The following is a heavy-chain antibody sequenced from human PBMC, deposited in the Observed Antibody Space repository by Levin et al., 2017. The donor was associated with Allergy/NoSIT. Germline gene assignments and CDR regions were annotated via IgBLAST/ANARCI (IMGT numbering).Heavy chain of an antibody. CDR1: GGSISSYY. V-gene: IGHV4-59*08. CDR2: IYDSGST. CDR3: ARHEGYSYGVTFFDY. Sequence: MASETLSLTCTVSGGSISSYYWSWIRQAPGKGLEWIGYIYDSGSTNYSPSLKSRVTISVDTSKNQFSLKLSSVTAADTAVYYCARHEGYSYGVTFFDYWGQGTLVTVSS. J-gene: IGHJ4*02. D-gene: IGHD5-18*01.